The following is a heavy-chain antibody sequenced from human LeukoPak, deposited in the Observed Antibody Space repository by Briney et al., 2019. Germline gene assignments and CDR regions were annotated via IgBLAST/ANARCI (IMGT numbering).Heavy chain of an antibody. CDR3: ARDVEWLPDY. Sequence: ASVKVSCKASGYTFTSYDINWVRQATGQGLEWMGWMNPNSGNTGYAQKFQGRVTITRNTSISTAYMELSRLRSDDTAVYYCARDVEWLPDYWGQGTLITVSS. V-gene: IGHV1-8*03. CDR1: GYTFTSYD. D-gene: IGHD5-12*01. CDR2: MNPNSGNT. J-gene: IGHJ4*02.